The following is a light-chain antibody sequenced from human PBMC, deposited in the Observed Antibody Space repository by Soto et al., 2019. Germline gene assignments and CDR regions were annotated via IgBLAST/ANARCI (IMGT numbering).Light chain of an antibody. CDR2: QDS. J-gene: IGLJ2*01. CDR3: QAWDSSTYVV. CDR1: KLGDKY. V-gene: IGLV3-1*01. Sequence: SYELTQPPSVSVSPGQTASITCSGDKLGDKYACWYQQKPGQSPVLVIYQDSKRPSGIPERFSGSNSGNTATVTISGTQAMDEADYYCQAWDSSTYVVFGGGTQLTVL.